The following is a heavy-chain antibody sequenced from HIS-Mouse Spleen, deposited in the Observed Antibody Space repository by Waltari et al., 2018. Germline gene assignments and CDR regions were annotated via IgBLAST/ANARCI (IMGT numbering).Heavy chain of an antibody. Sequence: QLQLQESGPGLVKPSETLSLTCTVPGGSISSSSYYWGWIRQPPGKGLEWIGSIYYSGSTYYNPSPKSRVTISVDTSKNQVSRKLSSVTAADTAVYYCAREIPYSSSWYDWYFDLWGRGTLVTVSS. CDR1: GGSISSSSYY. CDR2: IYYSGST. V-gene: IGHV4-39*07. D-gene: IGHD6-13*01. CDR3: AREIPYSSSWYDWYFDL. J-gene: IGHJ2*01.